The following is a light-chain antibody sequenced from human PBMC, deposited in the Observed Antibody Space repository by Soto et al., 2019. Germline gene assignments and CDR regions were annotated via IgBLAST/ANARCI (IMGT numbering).Light chain of an antibody. Sequence: EIVLTQSPDTLSLSPGERATLSCRASQSVSSSYLAWYQQKPGQAPRLLIYGASNRATGIPDRFSGSGSGTDFTLTISRLEPEDFAVYYCQQYGISPLTFGGGTKVDIK. CDR2: GAS. V-gene: IGKV3-20*01. CDR3: QQYGISPLT. J-gene: IGKJ4*01. CDR1: QSVSSSY.